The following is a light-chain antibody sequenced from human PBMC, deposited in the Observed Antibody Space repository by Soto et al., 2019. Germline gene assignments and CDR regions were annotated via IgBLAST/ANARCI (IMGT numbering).Light chain of an antibody. CDR3: GTWDSGLSGVV. CDR2: DNT. CDR1: GSNIGKND. J-gene: IGLJ2*01. Sequence: QSVLTQPPSVSAAPGQKVTISCSGSGSNIGKNDLSWYQQLPGTAPKLLIYDNTKRPSGIPDRFSGSKSGTSATLGITGLQTGDEADYYCGTWDSGLSGVVFGGGTKVTVL. V-gene: IGLV1-51*01.